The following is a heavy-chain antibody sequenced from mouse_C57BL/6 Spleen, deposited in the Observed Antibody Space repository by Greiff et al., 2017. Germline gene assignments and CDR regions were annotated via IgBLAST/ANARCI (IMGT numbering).Heavy chain of an antibody. D-gene: IGHD1-1*01. CDR2: ISDGGSYT. CDR1: GFTFSSYA. CDR3: ARDALYYYGSSPGYFDV. Sequence: EVKLQESGGGLVKPGGSLKLSCAASGFTFSSYAMSWVRQTPEKRLEWVATISDGGSYTYYPDNVKGRFTISRDNAKNNLYLQMSHLKSEDTAMYYCARDALYYYGSSPGYFDVWGTGTTVTVSS. J-gene: IGHJ1*03. V-gene: IGHV5-4*01.